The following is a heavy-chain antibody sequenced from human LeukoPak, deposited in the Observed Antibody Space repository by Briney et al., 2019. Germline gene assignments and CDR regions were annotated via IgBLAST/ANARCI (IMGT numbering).Heavy chain of an antibody. J-gene: IGHJ4*02. CDR3: ARHKALARGVIIWPAFDY. CDR1: GGSISSSSYH. Sequence: SETLSLTCTVSGGSISSSSYHWGWIRQPPGKGLEWIGSIYYSGSTYYNPSLKSRVTISVDTSKNQFSLKLSSVTAADTAVYYCARHKALARGVIIWPAFDYWGQGTLVTVSS. V-gene: IGHV4-39*01. CDR2: IYYSGST. D-gene: IGHD3-10*01.